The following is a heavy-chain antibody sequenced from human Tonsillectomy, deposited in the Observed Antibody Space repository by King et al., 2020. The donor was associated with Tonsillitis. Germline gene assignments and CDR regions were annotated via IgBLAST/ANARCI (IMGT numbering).Heavy chain of an antibody. Sequence: QLVQSGGGLVQPGGSLRLSCAVSGFTFSSYWMSWVRQAPGKGLEWVANIRQDGSEKYYVDSVKGRFTISRDNAKNSLYMQMNSLRAEDTAVYYCARGRNMDVWGKGTTVTVAS. CDR1: GFTFSSYW. J-gene: IGHJ6*04. V-gene: IGHV3-7*03. CDR3: ARGRNMDV. CDR2: IRQDGSEK.